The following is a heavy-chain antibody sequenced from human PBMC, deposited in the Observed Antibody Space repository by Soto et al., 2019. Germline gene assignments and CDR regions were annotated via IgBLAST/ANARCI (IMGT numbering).Heavy chain of an antibody. Sequence: PGVSLRLSCSVSGFTFSDYYMSWIRQAPGKGLEWVSYISSRGSSIYYADSVKGRFTISRDNAKNSLYLQMNGLRAEDTAVYYCARGYYEWGSGYYISTYGMDAWGQGTTVTV. CDR1: GFTFSDYY. V-gene: IGHV3-11*01. CDR2: ISSRGSSI. D-gene: IGHD3-22*01. J-gene: IGHJ6*02. CDR3: ARGYYEWGSGYYISTYGMDA.